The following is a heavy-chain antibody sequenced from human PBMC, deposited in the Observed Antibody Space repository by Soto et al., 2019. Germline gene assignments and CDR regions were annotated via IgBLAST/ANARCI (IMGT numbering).Heavy chain of an antibody. Sequence: QVVLQESGPGLVRPSEALSLICGVSGGSIGSSAYYWGCVRQSPGRGLEWIGSIYYSGDTYEDPSLKSRVTMSLDKSKNQFSLKLTSMTAADTAVYYCVASSTYVFSDEASFDYWGQGTLVTVSS. D-gene: IGHD3-3*01. CDR2: IYYSGDT. V-gene: IGHV4-39*01. J-gene: IGHJ4*02. CDR1: GGSIGSSAYY. CDR3: VASSTYVFSDEASFDY.